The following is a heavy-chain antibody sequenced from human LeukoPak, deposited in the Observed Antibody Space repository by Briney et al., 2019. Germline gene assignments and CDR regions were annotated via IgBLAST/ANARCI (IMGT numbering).Heavy chain of an antibody. CDR2: INWNGGST. CDR3: ARDGIYSSSWYSPSDY. Sequence: GGSLRLSCAASGFTFEDYGMSWVRQAPGKGLEWVSGINWNGGSTGYADSVKGRFTISRDNAKNSLYLQMNSLRAEDTALYYCARDGIYSSSWYSPSDYWGQGTLVTVSS. J-gene: IGHJ4*02. V-gene: IGHV3-20*04. D-gene: IGHD6-13*01. CDR1: GFTFEDYG.